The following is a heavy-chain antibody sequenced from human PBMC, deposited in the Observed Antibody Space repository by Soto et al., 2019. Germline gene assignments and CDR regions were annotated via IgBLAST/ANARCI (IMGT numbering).Heavy chain of an antibody. D-gene: IGHD3-3*01. V-gene: IGHV4-30-4*01. CDR3: ARRLNDLRFLEWSPDDAFDI. J-gene: IGHJ3*02. CDR1: GGSISSGDYY. CDR2: IYYSGST. Sequence: PSETLSLTCTVSGGSISSGDYYWSWIRQPPGKGLEWIGYIYYSGSTYYNPSLKSRVIISVDTSKSQFSLKLSSVTAADTAVYYCARRLNDLRFLEWSPDDAFDIWGQGTMVTVSS.